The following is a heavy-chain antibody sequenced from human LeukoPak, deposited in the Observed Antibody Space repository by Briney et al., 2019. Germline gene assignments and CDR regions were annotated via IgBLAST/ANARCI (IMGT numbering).Heavy chain of an antibody. V-gene: IGHV3-23*01. CDR3: AKDPDSYYDSSGYQDY. Sequence: GGSLRLSCAVSGFTVSSNYMSWVRQAPGKGLEWVSAISGSGGSTYYADSVKGRFTISRDNSKNTLYLQMNSLRAEDTAVYYCAKDPDSYYDSSGYQDYWGQGTLVTVSS. D-gene: IGHD3-22*01. CDR2: ISGSGGST. J-gene: IGHJ4*02. CDR1: GFTVSSNY.